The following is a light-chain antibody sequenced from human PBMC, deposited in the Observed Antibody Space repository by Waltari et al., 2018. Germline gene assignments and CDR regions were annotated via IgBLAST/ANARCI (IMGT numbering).Light chain of an antibody. V-gene: IGLV1-40*01. J-gene: IGLJ3*02. Sequence: QFVLTQPPSVSGAPGQTVTISCAGSSSNIGAGYDVHWYQQLPGAAPKLLIYAYSSRPSGVPDRFYGSKSGTSASLAINGLQPEDEADYYCQSYDSALSAVFGGGTKVTVL. CDR1: SSNIGAGYD. CDR2: AYS. CDR3: QSYDSALSAV.